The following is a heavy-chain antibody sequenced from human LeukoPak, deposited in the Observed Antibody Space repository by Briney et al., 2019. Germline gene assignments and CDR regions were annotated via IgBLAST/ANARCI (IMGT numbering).Heavy chain of an antibody. CDR2: IIPIFGTA. V-gene: IGHV1-69*13. J-gene: IGHJ5*02. D-gene: IGHD2-2*01. CDR3: ARGGLRYCSSTSCSNWFDP. Sequence: ASVKVSCKASGGTFSSYAISWVRQAPGQGLEWMGGIIPIFGTATYAQKFQGRVTITADESTSTAYMELSSLRSEDTAVYYCARGGLRYCSSTSCSNWFDPWGQGTLVTVSS. CDR1: GGTFSSYA.